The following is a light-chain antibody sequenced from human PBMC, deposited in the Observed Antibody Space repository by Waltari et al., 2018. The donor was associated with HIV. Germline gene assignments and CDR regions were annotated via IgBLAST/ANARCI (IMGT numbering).Light chain of an antibody. V-gene: IGLV2-14*01. Sequence: QSALTQPASVSGSAGQSLTISCTGTSSYARGYNYVSWYQQHPGKAPKLMIYEVSNRPSGVSNRFSGSKSGNTASLTISGLQAEDEADYYCSSYTSSSTLGVFGGGTKLTVL. CDR1: SSYARGYNY. CDR2: EVS. CDR3: SSYTSSSTLGV. J-gene: IGLJ3*02.